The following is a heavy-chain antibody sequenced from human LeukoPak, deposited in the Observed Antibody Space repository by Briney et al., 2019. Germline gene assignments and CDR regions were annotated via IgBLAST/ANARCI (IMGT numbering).Heavy chain of an antibody. J-gene: IGHJ6*02. CDR2: ISAYNGNT. CDR1: GYTFTSYG. V-gene: IGHV1-18*01. Sequence: ASVKVSCKASGYTFTSYGISWVRQAPGQGLEWMGWISAYNGNTNYAQKLQGRVTMTTDTSTSTAYMELRSLRSDDTAVYYCARDLGRDPTTYGMDVWGQGTTVTVSS. D-gene: IGHD1-14*01. CDR3: ARDLGRDPTTYGMDV.